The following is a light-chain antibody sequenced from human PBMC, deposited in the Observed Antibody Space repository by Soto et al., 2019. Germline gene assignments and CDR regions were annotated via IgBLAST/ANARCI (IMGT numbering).Light chain of an antibody. V-gene: IGKV3-11*01. Sequence: EIVLTQSPATLSLSPGERGTHSCRASESVTNYLAWYQQKPGQAPRLLVYDVSNRATGIPARFSGGGSGTDFTLTISNLEPEDFAVYYCQQRSDWPWTFGQGTKVDIK. CDR2: DVS. CDR3: QQRSDWPWT. CDR1: ESVTNY. J-gene: IGKJ1*01.